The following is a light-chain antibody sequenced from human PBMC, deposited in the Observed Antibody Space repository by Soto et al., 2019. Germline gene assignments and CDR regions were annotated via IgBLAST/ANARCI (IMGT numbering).Light chain of an antibody. CDR1: SSDVGGYNY. CDR2: DVF. V-gene: IGLV2-14*01. J-gene: IGLJ1*01. CDR3: RSYSSSTTFV. Sequence: QSALTQPASVSGSPGQSITISCTGTSSDVGGYNYVSWYQQHPGKAPKLMIYDVFNRPSGVSKRFSGSKSGNTASLTISGLQPEDEADYYCRSYSSSTTFVFGPGTKLTVL.